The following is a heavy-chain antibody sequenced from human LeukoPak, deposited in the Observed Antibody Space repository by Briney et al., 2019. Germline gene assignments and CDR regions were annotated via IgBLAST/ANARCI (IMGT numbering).Heavy chain of an antibody. CDR3: ARDGFPDIVVVPAAATDHYYYYYMDV. D-gene: IGHD2-2*01. CDR1: GFTFSSYG. Sequence: GGSLRLSCAASGFTFSSYGMHWVRQAPGKGLEWVAFIRYDGSNKYYADSVKGRFTISRDNSKNTLYLQMNSLRAEDTALYYCARDGFPDIVVVPAAATDHYYYYYMDVWGKGTTVTVSS. V-gene: IGHV3-30*02. J-gene: IGHJ6*03. CDR2: IRYDGSNK.